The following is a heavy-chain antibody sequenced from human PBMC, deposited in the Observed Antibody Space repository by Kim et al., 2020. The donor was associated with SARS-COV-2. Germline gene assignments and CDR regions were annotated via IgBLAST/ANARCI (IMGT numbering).Heavy chain of an antibody. J-gene: IGHJ5*02. Sequence: SVKVSCKASGGTFSSYAISWVRQAPGQGLEWMGRIIPILGIANYAQKFQGRVTITADKSTSTAYMELSSLRSEDTAVYYCASSLSGDYAWFDPWGQGTLVTVSS. D-gene: IGHD4-17*01. V-gene: IGHV1-69*04. CDR1: GGTFSSYA. CDR3: ASSLSGDYAWFDP. CDR2: IIPILGIA.